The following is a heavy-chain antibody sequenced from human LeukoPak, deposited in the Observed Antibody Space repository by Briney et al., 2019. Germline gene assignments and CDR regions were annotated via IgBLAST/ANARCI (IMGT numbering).Heavy chain of an antibody. CDR1: GGSISSGDYS. CDR3: ARGRSAYNFDY. Sequence: SQTLSLTCTVSGGSISSGDYSWNWICQHPGKGLEWIGYIYYSGSTQYNPSLKSRVTITVDTSKNQFSLKLSSVTAADTAIYYCARGRSAYNFDYWGQGTLVTVSS. V-gene: IGHV4-31*03. CDR2: IYYSGST. J-gene: IGHJ4*02. D-gene: IGHD1-1*01.